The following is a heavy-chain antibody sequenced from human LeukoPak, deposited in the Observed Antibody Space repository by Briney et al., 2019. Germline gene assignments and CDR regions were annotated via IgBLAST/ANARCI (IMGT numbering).Heavy chain of an antibody. CDR2: ISNSGSTI. CDR1: AFTFSSYE. D-gene: IGHD2-2*01. CDR3: ARKYCSSTSCLFDY. V-gene: IGHV3-48*03. J-gene: IGHJ4*02. Sequence: GGSLRLSCAASAFTFSSYEMNRVRQAPGKGLEWVSYISNSGSTIYYADSVKGRFTISRDNAKNSLYLQMNSLRAEDTAVYYCARKYCSSTSCLFDYWGQATLVTVSS.